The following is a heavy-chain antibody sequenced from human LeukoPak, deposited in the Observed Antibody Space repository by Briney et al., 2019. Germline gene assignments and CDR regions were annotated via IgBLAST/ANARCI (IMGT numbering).Heavy chain of an antibody. Sequence: ASVKVSXKVSGYTLTELSMHWVRQAPGKGLEWMGGFDPEDGETIYAQKFQGRVTMTEDTSTDTAYMELSSLRSEDTAVYYCATYNYVWGSYRYPFDYWGQGTLVTVSS. CDR2: FDPEDGET. V-gene: IGHV1-24*01. D-gene: IGHD3-16*02. J-gene: IGHJ4*02. CDR1: GYTLTELS. CDR3: ATYNYVWGSYRYPFDY.